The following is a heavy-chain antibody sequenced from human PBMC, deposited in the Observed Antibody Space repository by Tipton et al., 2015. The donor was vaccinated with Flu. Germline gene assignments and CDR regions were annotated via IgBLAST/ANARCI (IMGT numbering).Heavy chain of an antibody. Sequence: TLSLTCTVSGDSISSGSYYWSWIRQPAGKGLEWIGRIYTTGTTNYNPSLKSRLTISVDTAKNQFSLKLTSVTAADTAMYYCARAKSGAFDIWGLGTGVTVSS. CDR1: GDSISSGSYY. CDR2: IYTTGTT. J-gene: IGHJ3*02. V-gene: IGHV4-61*02. CDR3: ARAKSGAFDI.